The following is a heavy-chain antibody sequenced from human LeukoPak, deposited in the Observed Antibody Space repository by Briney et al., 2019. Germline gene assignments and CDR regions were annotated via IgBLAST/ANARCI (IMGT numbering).Heavy chain of an antibody. CDR3: ARVPYGGSSGS. D-gene: IGHD2-15*01. CDR2: ICSSGST. Sequence: GGSLRLSCAASGFTVSTNYMTWVRQAPGKGLEWVSVICSSGSTYYADSVKGRFTISRDNSKNTLYLQMNSLRAEDTAVYYCARVPYGGSSGSWGQGTLVTVSS. V-gene: IGHV3-53*01. J-gene: IGHJ5*02. CDR1: GFTVSTNY.